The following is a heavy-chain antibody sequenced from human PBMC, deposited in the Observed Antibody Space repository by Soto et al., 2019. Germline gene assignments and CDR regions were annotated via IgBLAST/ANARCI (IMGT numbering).Heavy chain of an antibody. CDR3: AAHPQDYYDSSGYYPY. CDR1: GFTFSSYA. CDR2: ISGSGGST. D-gene: IGHD3-22*01. J-gene: IGHJ4*02. Sequence: GGSLRLSCAASGFTFSSYAMSWVRQAPGKGLEWVSAISGSGGSTYYADSVKGRFTISRDNSKNTLYLQMNSLRAEDTAVYYCAAHPQDYYDSSGYYPYWGQGTLVTVSS. V-gene: IGHV3-23*01.